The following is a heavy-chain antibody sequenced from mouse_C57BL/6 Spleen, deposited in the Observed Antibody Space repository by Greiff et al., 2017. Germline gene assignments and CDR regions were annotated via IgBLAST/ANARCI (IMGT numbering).Heavy chain of an antibody. Sequence: EVQLQQSGAELVRPGASVKLSCTASGFNIKDYYMHWVKQRPEQGLEWIGWIDPENGDTEYASKFQGKATITADTSSNTAYLQLSSLTSEDTAVYYCTTDSNYDLPAYWGQGTLVTVSA. J-gene: IGHJ3*01. D-gene: IGHD2-5*01. V-gene: IGHV14-4*01. CDR2: IDPENGDT. CDR3: TTDSNYDLPAY. CDR1: GFNIKDYY.